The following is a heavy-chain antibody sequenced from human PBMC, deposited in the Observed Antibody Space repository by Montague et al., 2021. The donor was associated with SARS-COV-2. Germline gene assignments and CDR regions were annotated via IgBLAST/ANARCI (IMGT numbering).Heavy chain of an antibody. D-gene: IGHD3-10*01. CDR1: GGSISSTAYY. V-gene: IGHV4-39*01. CDR3: ARQTTLLRGRAPPGV. CDR2: IYYTVNT. J-gene: IGHJ6*02. Sequence: SETRSLTCTVSGGSISSTAYYWGWIRQPPGKGLEWIGSIYYTVNTYYNPSLKSRVTISVDASKNQFSLTLGSVSAADTAVYSCARQTTLLRGRAPPGVWGQGTTVTVSS.